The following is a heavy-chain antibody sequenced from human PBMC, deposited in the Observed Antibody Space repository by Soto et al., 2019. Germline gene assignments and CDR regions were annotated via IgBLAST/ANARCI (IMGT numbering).Heavy chain of an antibody. Sequence: QVQLQESGPGLVKPSETLSLTCTVSGGSISSYYWSWIRQPPGKGLEWIGYVYYSGSTNYTPSLKSRVTISVDTSKNQFSLKLRSVTAADTAVYYCARVGDSSSWYRVDYWGQGTLVTVAS. D-gene: IGHD6-13*01. J-gene: IGHJ4*02. CDR2: VYYSGST. V-gene: IGHV4-59*01. CDR1: GGSISSYY. CDR3: ARVGDSSSWYRVDY.